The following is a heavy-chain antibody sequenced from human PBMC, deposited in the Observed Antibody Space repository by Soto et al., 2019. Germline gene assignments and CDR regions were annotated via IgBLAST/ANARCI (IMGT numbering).Heavy chain of an antibody. D-gene: IGHD6-13*01. CDR3: TREGAGRPVY. CDR2: ISGLSATT. Sequence: DVVLVSSGGGFVRPGESLRLSCGVSGFKFTSYGMNWVRQAPGKGLEWLSYISGLSATTHYADSVRGRFTVSRDNDMNLLFLHLDYVRVEDTPVYYCTREGAGRPVYSGQGSLVVVSS. CDR1: GFKFTSYG. J-gene: IGHJ4*02. V-gene: IGHV3-48*01.